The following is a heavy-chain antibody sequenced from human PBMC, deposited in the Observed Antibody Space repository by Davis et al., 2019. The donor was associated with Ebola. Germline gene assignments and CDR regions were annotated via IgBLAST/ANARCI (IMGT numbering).Heavy chain of an antibody. D-gene: IGHD1-26*01. CDR3: ARTSIVGTTTTASDI. CDR2: INPSGGST. CDR1: GYTFTSHH. J-gene: IGHJ3*02. Sequence: AASVKVSCKASGYTFTSHHMHWVRQAPGQGLEWMGTINPSGGSTKYAQNFLGRVTMTRDTSTSTAYMELRSLRSDDTAVYFCARTSIVGTTTTASDIWGQGTKVTVSS. V-gene: IGHV1-46*01.